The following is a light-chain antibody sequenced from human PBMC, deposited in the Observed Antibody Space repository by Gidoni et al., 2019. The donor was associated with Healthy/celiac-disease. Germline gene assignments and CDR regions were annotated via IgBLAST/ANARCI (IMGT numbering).Light chain of an antibody. J-gene: IGKJ5*01. Sequence: DIQMTQSPSTLSASVGDRVTITCRASQSISSWLAWYQQKPGKAPKLLIYKASSLESGVPSRFSGSGSGTEFTLTISSLQPDDFATYYCQQYNSYPIXFXQGTRLEIK. CDR3: QQYNSYPIX. V-gene: IGKV1-5*03. CDR1: QSISSW. CDR2: KAS.